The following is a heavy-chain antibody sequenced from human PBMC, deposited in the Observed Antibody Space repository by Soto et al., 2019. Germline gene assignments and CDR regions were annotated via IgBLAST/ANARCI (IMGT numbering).Heavy chain of an antibody. CDR1: GDSISNSNW. CDR3: ARDGYSRSFDP. D-gene: IGHD5-12*01. CDR2: IEHSGST. V-gene: IGHV4-4*02. J-gene: IGHJ5*02. Sequence: QVQLQESGPGLVKPSGTLSLTCAVSGDSISNSNWWNWVRQPPGKGLEWIGEIEHSGSTNYNPSLKSRVTISVDKSKNQCSLKLTSVTAADTAVYYCARDGYSRSFDPWGQGTLVTVSS.